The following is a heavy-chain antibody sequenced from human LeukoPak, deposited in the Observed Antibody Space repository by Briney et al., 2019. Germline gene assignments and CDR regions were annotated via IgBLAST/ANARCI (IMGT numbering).Heavy chain of an antibody. CDR1: GGSISSSSYY. Sequence: PSETLSLTCTVSGGSISSSSYYWGWIRQPPGKGLEWIGSIYYSGSTYYNPSLKSRVTISVDTSKNQFSLKLSSVTAADTAVYYCARGFRSGSGYYSQYYFDYWGQGTLVTVSS. D-gene: IGHD3-22*01. J-gene: IGHJ4*02. V-gene: IGHV4-39*07. CDR3: ARGFRSGSGYYSQYYFDY. CDR2: IYYSGST.